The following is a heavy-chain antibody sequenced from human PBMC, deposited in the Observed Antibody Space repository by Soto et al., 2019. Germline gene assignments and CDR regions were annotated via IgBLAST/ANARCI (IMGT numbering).Heavy chain of an antibody. CDR2: INHSGST. CDR1: GGSFSGYY. CDR3: GKGNLTDLHTY. J-gene: IGHJ4*01. Sequence: SETLSLTCAVYGGSFSGYYWTWIRQPPGTGLEWIGEINHSGSTNYNPSLKSRVTISVDTSKNQFSLKLTSVTAADTALYYCGKGNLTDLHTYSGQGTLDTVS. D-gene: IGHD4-4*01. V-gene: IGHV4-34*01.